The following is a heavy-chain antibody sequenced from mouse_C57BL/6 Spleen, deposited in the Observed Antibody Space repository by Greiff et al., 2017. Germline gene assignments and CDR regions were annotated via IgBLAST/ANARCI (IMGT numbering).Heavy chain of an antibody. CDR3: AKGAYYDYDYYAKDY. Sequence: QVQLKQPGAELVMPGASVKLSCKASGYTFTSYWMHWVKQRPGQGLEWIGEIDPSDSYTNYNQKFKGKSTLTVDKSSRTAYMQLSSLTSEDSAVYYCAKGAYYDYDYYAKDYWGQGTSVTVSS. J-gene: IGHJ4*01. CDR2: IDPSDSYT. V-gene: IGHV1-69*01. D-gene: IGHD2-4*01. CDR1: GYTFTSYW.